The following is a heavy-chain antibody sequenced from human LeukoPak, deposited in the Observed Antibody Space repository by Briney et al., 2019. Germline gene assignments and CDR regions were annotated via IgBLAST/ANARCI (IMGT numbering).Heavy chain of an antibody. V-gene: IGHV3-7*01. Sequence: PGGSLRLSCAASGFTFSTYWKSWVRQAPGKGLEWVASIKQDGSDKYYVDSVKGRFTISRDNAKNSLYLQMNSLRAEDTAVYYCARDPTGDAFDIWGQGTMVTVSS. CDR2: IKQDGSDK. CDR1: GFTFSTYW. J-gene: IGHJ3*02. D-gene: IGHD2-8*02. CDR3: ARDPTGDAFDI.